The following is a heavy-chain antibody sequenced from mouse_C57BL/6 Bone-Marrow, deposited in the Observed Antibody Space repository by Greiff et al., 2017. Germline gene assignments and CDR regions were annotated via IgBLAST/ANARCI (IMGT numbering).Heavy chain of an antibody. CDR1: GFTFSDYY. V-gene: IGHV5-12*01. J-gene: IGHJ1*03. D-gene: IGHD2-3*01. Sequence: DVQLQESGGGLVQPGGSLKLSCAASGFTFSDYYMYWVRQTPEKRLEWVAYISNGGGSTYYPDTVKGRFTISRDNAKNTLYLQMSRLKSEDTAMYYCARHYDGYYDWYFDVWGTGTTVTVSS. CDR2: ISNGGGST. CDR3: ARHYDGYYDWYFDV.